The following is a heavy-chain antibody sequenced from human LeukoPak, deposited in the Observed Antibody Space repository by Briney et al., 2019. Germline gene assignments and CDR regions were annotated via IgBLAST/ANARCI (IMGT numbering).Heavy chain of an antibody. D-gene: IGHD1-26*01. CDR3: ATAYMVGARRPFHY. J-gene: IGHJ4*02. CDR1: GGTFSNYA. Sequence: SVKVSCKASGGTFSNYAISWVRQAPGQGLEWMGGIIPIFDTPNFAQKFQGRVTITADKSTSTAYMELSSLRSEDTAVYFCATAYMVGARRPFHYWGQGTLVTVSS. V-gene: IGHV1-69*06. CDR2: IIPIFDTP.